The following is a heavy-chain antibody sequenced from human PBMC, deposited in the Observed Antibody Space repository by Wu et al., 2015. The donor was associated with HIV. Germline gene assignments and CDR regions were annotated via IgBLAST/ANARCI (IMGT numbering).Heavy chain of an antibody. Sequence: QVQLVQSGAEVKKPGASVKVSCKASGYTFTGYYIHWVRQAPGQGLEWMGWINPKSGGTNYAQKFQGRVTMTRDTSISTAYMELSRLRSDDTAVYYCARDRSRLHFYMDVWGKGTTVTVSS. CDR2: INPKSGGT. CDR3: ARDRSRLHFYMDV. J-gene: IGHJ6*03. CDR1: GYTFTGYY. V-gene: IGHV1-2*02. D-gene: IGHD3-16*01.